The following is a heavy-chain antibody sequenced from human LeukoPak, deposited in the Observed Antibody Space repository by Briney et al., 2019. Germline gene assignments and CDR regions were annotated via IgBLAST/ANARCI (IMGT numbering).Heavy chain of an antibody. V-gene: IGHV3-21*01. CDR2: ISSSSSYI. CDR3: ARDVGAYGYFDY. CDR1: GFTFSSYS. D-gene: IGHD1-26*01. Sequence: GGSLRLSCAASGFTFSSYSMNWVRQAPGKGLEWVSSISSSSSYIYYADSVKGRFTISRDNAKNSLYLQKNSLRAEDTAVYYCARDVGAYGYFDYWGQGTLVTVSS. J-gene: IGHJ4*02.